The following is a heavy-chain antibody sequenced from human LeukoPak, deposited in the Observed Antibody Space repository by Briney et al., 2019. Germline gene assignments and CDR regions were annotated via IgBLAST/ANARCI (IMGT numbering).Heavy chain of an antibody. CDR1: GGSISSGSYY. CDR2: IYTSGST. J-gene: IGHJ3*02. CDR3: ARGPYYDFWSGHGAFDI. Sequence: NPSETLTLTCTVSGGSISSGSYYWSWIRQPAGKGLEWIGRIYTSGSTNYNPSLKSRVTISVDTTKNQFSLKLSSVTAADTAVYYCARGPYYDFWSGHGAFDIWGQGTMVTVSS. V-gene: IGHV4-61*02. D-gene: IGHD3-3*01.